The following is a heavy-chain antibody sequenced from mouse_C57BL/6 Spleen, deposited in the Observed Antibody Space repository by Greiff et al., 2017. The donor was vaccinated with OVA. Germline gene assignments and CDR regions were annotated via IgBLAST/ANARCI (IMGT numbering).Heavy chain of an antibody. J-gene: IGHJ4*01. Sequence: EVHLVESGEGLVKPGGSLKLSCAASGFTFSSYAMSWVRQTPEKRLEWVAYISSGGDYIYYADTVKGRFTISRDNARNTLYLQMSSLKSEDTAMYYCTREGLRRGAYAMDYWGQGTSVTVSS. CDR2: ISSGGDYI. V-gene: IGHV5-9-1*02. CDR3: TREGLRRGAYAMDY. CDR1: GFTFSSYA. D-gene: IGHD2-4*01.